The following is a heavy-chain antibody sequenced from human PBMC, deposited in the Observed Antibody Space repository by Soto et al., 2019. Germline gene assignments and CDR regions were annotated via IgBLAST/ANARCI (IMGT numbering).Heavy chain of an antibody. Sequence: GGSLRLSCAASGFTFSSYAMSWVRQAPGKGLEWVSGISGSGGSTYYADSVKGRFTISRDNSKNTLYLQMNGLRAEDTAVYYCAKDRSYYYGSGSYTIHLGYWGQGTLVTVSS. CDR2: ISGSGGST. CDR3: AKDRSYYYGSGSYTIHLGY. V-gene: IGHV3-23*01. CDR1: GFTFSSYA. J-gene: IGHJ4*02. D-gene: IGHD3-10*01.